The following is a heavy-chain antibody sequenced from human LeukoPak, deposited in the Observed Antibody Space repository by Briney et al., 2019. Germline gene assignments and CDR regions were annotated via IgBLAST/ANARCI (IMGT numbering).Heavy chain of an antibody. J-gene: IGHJ2*01. D-gene: IGHD3-10*01. CDR2: IYYSGST. CDR1: GGYISSYY. Sequence: KPSETLSLTCTVSGGYISSYYWSWIRQPPGKGLEWIGYIYYSGSTNYNPSLKSRVTISVDTSKNQFSLKLSSVTAADTAVYYCARGETDWYFDLWGRGTLVTVSS. CDR3: ARGETDWYFDL. V-gene: IGHV4-59*08.